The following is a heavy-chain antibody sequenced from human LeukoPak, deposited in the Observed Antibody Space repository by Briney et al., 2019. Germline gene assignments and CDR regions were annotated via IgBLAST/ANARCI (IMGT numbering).Heavy chain of an antibody. D-gene: IGHD3-22*01. V-gene: IGHV3-11*04. J-gene: IGHJ3*02. CDR3: ARVPGYYDSSGYRGGDVAFDI. CDR2: ISSNGSTI. Sequence: PGGSLRLSCAASGFTFSDYYMSWIRQARGKGLEWVSYISSNGSTIYHADSVKGRFTISRDNAKNSLYLQMNSLRAEDTAVYYCARVPGYYDSSGYRGGDVAFDIWGQGTMVTVSS. CDR1: GFTFSDYY.